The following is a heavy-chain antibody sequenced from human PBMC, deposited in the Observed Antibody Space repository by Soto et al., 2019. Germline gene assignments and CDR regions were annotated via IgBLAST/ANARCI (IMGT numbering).Heavy chain of an antibody. CDR2: IDDSGGST. CDR3: AKDLGNIYGCFDY. V-gene: IGHV3-23*01. CDR1: GFTFSSYA. D-gene: IGHD5-18*01. J-gene: IGHJ4*02. Sequence: PGGSLRLSCAASGFTFSSYAMSWVRQAPGKGLEWVSTIDDSGGSTYYADSVKGQFTISREKFKNTLYLKLNGLRAEDTAVYSCAKDLGNIYGCFDYWGKGTLVTVPS.